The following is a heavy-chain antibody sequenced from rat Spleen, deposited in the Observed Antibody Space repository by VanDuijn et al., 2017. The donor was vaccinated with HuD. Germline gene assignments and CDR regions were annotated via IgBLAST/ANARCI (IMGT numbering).Heavy chain of an antibody. CDR3: ARHGQYNSFAY. Sequence: VQLKESGPGLVQPSQTLSLTCTVSGFSLTSYNVHWVRQPTGKGLEWVATISYDGSSTFYRDSVKGRFTISRDNAKSTLNLQMDSLRSEDKGTYYCARHGQYNSFAYWGQGTLVTVSS. J-gene: IGHJ3*01. CDR1: GFSLTSYN. V-gene: IGHV5-7*01. CDR2: ISYDGSST.